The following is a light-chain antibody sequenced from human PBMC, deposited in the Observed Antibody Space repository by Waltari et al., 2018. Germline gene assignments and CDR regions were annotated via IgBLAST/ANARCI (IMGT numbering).Light chain of an antibody. CDR3: YSTDSSSFPL. CDR1: ALPTKY. Sequence: SHELTQPPSVSVSPGQTARITCSGDALPTKYIYWYQQKSGQAPVMPIYEDNKRPSGIPGLFFGSSSGTWATLTVSGAVVEDEGDYYCYSTDSSSFPLFGGGTRLTVL. J-gene: IGLJ3*02. V-gene: IGLV3-10*01. CDR2: EDN.